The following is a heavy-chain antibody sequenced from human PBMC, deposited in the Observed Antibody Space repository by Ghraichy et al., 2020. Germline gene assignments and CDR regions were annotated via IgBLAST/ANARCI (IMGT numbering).Heavy chain of an antibody. D-gene: IGHD3-22*01. Sequence: SETLSLTCTVSGGSISSFYWSWIRQPPGKGLEWIGYMYYSGSTDYNPFLKSRVTISVDTSKNQFSLKLSSVTAADTAVYYCARVRVYYDDTGYHPEGPFDYWGQGTLVTVSS. CDR1: GGSISSFY. CDR3: ARVRVYYDDTGYHPEGPFDY. V-gene: IGHV4-59*01. CDR2: MYYSGST. J-gene: IGHJ4*02.